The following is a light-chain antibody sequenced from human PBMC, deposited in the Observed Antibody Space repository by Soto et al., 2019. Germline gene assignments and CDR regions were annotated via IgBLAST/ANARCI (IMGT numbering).Light chain of an antibody. V-gene: IGLV2-14*01. J-gene: IGLJ1*01. CDR3: SSFSVASPL. CDR2: DVS. Sequence: LTQPASMSGSPGQSVTISCAGTSSDIGGYNYVSWYQHHPGTAPKLIIYDVSSRPSGVSHRFSASKSGNTASLTISGLQAEDEADYYCSSFSVASPLFGTGTKVTVL. CDR1: SSDIGGYNY.